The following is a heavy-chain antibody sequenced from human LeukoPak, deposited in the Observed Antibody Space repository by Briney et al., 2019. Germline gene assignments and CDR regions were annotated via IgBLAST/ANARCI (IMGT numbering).Heavy chain of an antibody. CDR2: ISYDGSNK. J-gene: IGHJ5*02. Sequence: PGGSLRLSCAASGFTFSSYGRQWVRQTRGKGLEWVGVISYDGSNKYYADAVKGRFTISRDKSKNTLYLQMNSLRAEDTAVYYCAKDSVAAGSRWFDPWGQGTLVTVSS. CDR3: AKDSVAAGSRWFDP. D-gene: IGHD6-13*01. CDR1: GFTFSSYG. V-gene: IGHV3-30*18.